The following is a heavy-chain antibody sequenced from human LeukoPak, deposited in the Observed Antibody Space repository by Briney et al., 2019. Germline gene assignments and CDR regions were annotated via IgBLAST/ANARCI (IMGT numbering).Heavy chain of an antibody. CDR2: IYTSGST. V-gene: IGHV4-61*02. D-gene: IGHD3-10*01. J-gene: IGHJ2*01. Sequence: SETLFLTCTVSGGSISSGSYYWSWIRQPAGKGLEWIGRIYTSGSTNYNPSLKSRVTISVDTSKNQFSLKLSSVTAADTAVYYCARVLMVRGVIIGWVWYFDLWGRGTLVTVSS. CDR3: ARVLMVRGVIIGWVWYFDL. CDR1: GGSISSGSYY.